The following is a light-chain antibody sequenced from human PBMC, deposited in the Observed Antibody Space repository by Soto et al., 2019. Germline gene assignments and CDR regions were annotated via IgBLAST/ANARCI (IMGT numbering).Light chain of an antibody. CDR3: QQLNSYPALT. CDR2: AAS. V-gene: IGKV1-9*01. CDR1: QGISSY. Sequence: DIQLTQSPSFLSASVGDRVTITCRASQGISSYLAWYQQKPGKAPKLLIYAASTLQSGVPSRFSGSGSGTEFTHTIISLQPEDFATYYCQQLNSYPALTFGGGTKVEIK. J-gene: IGKJ4*01.